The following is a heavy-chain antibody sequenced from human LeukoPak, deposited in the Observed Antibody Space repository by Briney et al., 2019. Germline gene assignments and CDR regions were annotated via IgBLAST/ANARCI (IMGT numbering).Heavy chain of an antibody. V-gene: IGHV7-4-1*02. Sequence: ASVKVSCKASGYTFTSYAMNWARQAPGQGLEWMGWINTNTGNPTYAQGFTGRFVFSLDTSVSTAYLQISSLKAEDTAVYYCASHYDFWSGYYKGNFDYWGQGTLVTVSS. CDR2: INTNTGNP. CDR1: GYTFTSYA. J-gene: IGHJ4*02. D-gene: IGHD3-3*01. CDR3: ASHYDFWSGYYKGNFDY.